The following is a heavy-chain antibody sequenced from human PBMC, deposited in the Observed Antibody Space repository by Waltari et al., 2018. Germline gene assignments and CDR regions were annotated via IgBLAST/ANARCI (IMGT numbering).Heavy chain of an antibody. Sequence: QVQLQESGPGLVKPSETLSLTCTVSGGSISSYYWSWIRQPPGKGLEWIGYIYYSGSTNYNPSLKSRVTISVDTSKNQFSLKLSSVTAADTAVYYCASGYSYGKLSYYFDYWGQGTLVTVSS. J-gene: IGHJ4*02. CDR2: IYYSGST. CDR1: GGSISSYY. CDR3: ASGYSYGKLSYYFDY. V-gene: IGHV4-59*01. D-gene: IGHD5-18*01.